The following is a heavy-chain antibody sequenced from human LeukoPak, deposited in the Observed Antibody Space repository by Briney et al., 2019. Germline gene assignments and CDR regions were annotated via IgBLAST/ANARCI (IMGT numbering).Heavy chain of an antibody. CDR1: GGSISSYY. CDR3: ARLARPTPYSSSDY. CDR2: IYYSGST. V-gene: IGHV4-59*01. D-gene: IGHD6-19*01. J-gene: IGHJ4*02. Sequence: PSETLSLTCTVSGGSISSYYWSWIRQPPGKGLEWIGYIYYSGSTNYNPSLKSRVTISVDTSKNQFSLKLSSVTAADTAVYYCARLARPTPYSSSDYWGQGTLVTVSS.